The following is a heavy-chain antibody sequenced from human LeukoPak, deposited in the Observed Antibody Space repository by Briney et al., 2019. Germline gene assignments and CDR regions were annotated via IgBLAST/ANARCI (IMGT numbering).Heavy chain of an antibody. CDR1: GFTFDDYG. CDR3: ARHSSSYDAFDI. CDR2: INWNGGST. J-gene: IGHJ3*02. V-gene: IGHV3-20*04. D-gene: IGHD6-13*01. Sequence: GGSLRPSCAASGFTFDDYGMSWVRQAPGKGLEWVSGINWNGGSTGYADSVKGRFTISRDNAKNSLYLQMNSLRAEDTALYYCARHSSSYDAFDIWGQGTMVTVSS.